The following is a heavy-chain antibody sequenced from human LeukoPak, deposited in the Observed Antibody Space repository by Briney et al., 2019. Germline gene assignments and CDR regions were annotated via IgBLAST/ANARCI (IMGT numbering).Heavy chain of an antibody. CDR1: GFTFSSYA. CDR3: AREYTTYLVTSTHRPSY. V-gene: IGHV3-30*04. Sequence: GTLRLSCAASGFTFSSYAMHWVRQAPGKGLEWVAVISYDGSNKYYADSVKGRFTISRDNSKNTLYLQMHSLRAEDTAVYYCAREYTTYLVTSTHRPSYWGQGTLVTVSS. J-gene: IGHJ4*02. CDR2: ISYDGSNK. D-gene: IGHD2-15*01.